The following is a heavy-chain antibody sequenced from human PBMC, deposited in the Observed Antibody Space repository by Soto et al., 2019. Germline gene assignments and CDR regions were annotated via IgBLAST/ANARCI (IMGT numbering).Heavy chain of an antibody. CDR2: IYYSGTP. Sequence: SETLSLTCTVSGGSISSGDHYWSWIRQPTGKGLEWIGYIYYSGTPYYNPSLKRRVTISVDTSGNQFSLKVNSVTAADTAVYYCARALIQLWPHYYYGMDVWGQGTTVTVSS. CDR1: GGSISSGDHY. J-gene: IGHJ6*02. V-gene: IGHV4-30-4*01. CDR3: ARALIQLWPHYYYGMDV. D-gene: IGHD5-18*01.